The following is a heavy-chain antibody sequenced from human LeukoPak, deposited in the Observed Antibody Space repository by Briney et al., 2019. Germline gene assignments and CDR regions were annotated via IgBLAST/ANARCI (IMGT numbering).Heavy chain of an antibody. CDR3: ASQRSPTTRRNFYYYYYMDV. Sequence: GASLRLSCAASGFTFNRYSMNWVRQAPGKGLEWVAFIRYDGSNKYYADSVKGRFTISRDNSKNTLYLQMNSLRAEDTAVYYCASQRSPTTRRNFYYYYYMDVWGKGTTVTVSS. D-gene: IGHD4-17*01. CDR1: GFTFNRYS. V-gene: IGHV3-30*02. CDR2: IRYDGSNK. J-gene: IGHJ6*03.